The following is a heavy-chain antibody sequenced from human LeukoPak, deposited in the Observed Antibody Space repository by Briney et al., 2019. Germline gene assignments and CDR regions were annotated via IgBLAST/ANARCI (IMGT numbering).Heavy chain of an antibody. CDR3: ARGGSSFDY. CDR1: GGSISSSSYY. J-gene: IGHJ4*02. D-gene: IGHD1-26*01. CDR2: IYYNGST. Sequence: PSETLSLTCTVSGGSISSSSYYWGWIRQPPGKGLEWIGSIYYNGSTYYNPSLKSRVTISVDTSKNQFSLKLSSVTAADTAVYYCARGGSSFDYWGQGTLVTVSS. V-gene: IGHV4-39*07.